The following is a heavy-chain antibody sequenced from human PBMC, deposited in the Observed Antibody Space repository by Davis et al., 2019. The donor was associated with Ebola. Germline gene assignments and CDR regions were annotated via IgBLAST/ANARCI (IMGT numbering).Heavy chain of an antibody. CDR3: ARRTSGSYKGGFDY. CDR2: ISAYNGNT. Sequence: AASVTVSCQASGYTFTSYGISWVRQAPGQGLEWMGWISAYNGNTNYEQKLQGRVTMTTDTSTSTAYMELRSLRSDDTAVYYCARRTSGSYKGGFDYWGQGTLVTVSS. J-gene: IGHJ4*02. V-gene: IGHV1-18*01. D-gene: IGHD1-26*01. CDR1: GYTFTSYG.